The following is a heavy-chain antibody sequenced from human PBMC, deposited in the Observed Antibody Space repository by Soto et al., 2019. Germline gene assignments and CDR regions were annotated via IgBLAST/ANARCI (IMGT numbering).Heavy chain of an antibody. CDR2: ISAYNGNT. CDR1: GYTLTSYG. CDR3: ERNRYSGYHLSFYAFDI. Sequence: ASVKVSCKASGYTLTSYGISWVRQAPGQGLEWMGWISAYNGNTNYAQKLQGRVTITRDTSTSTAYMELSSLRSEDTAVYYCERNRYSGYHLSFYAFDIWRQSIMVTVS. D-gene: IGHD5-12*01. V-gene: IGHV1-18*01. J-gene: IGHJ3*02.